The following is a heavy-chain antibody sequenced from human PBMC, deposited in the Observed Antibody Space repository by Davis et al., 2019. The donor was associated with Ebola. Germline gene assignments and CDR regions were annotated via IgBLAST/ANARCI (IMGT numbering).Heavy chain of an antibody. CDR3: ATDADLDEDFDY. Sequence: GESLKISCAVSGLTFTSYGFPWVRQASGKGLEWVSHINCGGENILYADSVKGRFTISRDNVKDSLYLQMDSLRDEDTAVYYCATDADLDEDFDYWGQGTLVTVSS. CDR2: INCGGENI. D-gene: IGHD2-2*03. J-gene: IGHJ4*02. V-gene: IGHV3-48*02. CDR1: GLTFTSYG.